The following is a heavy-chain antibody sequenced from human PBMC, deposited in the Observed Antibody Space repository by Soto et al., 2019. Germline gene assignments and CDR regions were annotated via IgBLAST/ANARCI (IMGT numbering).Heavy chain of an antibody. Sequence: ASFKCSCRASGGAFSSYPISWGRHTPGQGLEWMGGIIHIFGIPSYEQKFPGRVTITAEKYTSTAYMELSSVRSEDTDVYYCARGFGSGSYLDYWGQGTPVTVSS. CDR3: ARGFGSGSYLDY. CDR2: IIHIFGIP. V-gene: IGHV1-69*10. J-gene: IGHJ4*02. CDR1: GGAFSSYP. D-gene: IGHD3-10*01.